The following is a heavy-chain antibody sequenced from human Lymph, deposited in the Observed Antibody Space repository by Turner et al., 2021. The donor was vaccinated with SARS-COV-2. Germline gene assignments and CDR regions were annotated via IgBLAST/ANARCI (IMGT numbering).Heavy chain of an antibody. Sequence: EGQLVQSGAEVKKPGESLKIAWQVSGYSFTSYWIGWVRQMPGKGLEWRGITDPGDSETRYSPSFQGQVTISADKSISTAYLQWSSLKASDTAMYYCARSEFCTSTSCYRGYYYYRMDVWGQGTTVTVSS. V-gene: IGHV5-51*03. CDR2: TDPGDSET. D-gene: IGHD2-2*02. CDR3: ARSEFCTSTSCYRGYYYYRMDV. CDR1: GYSFTSYW. J-gene: IGHJ6*02.